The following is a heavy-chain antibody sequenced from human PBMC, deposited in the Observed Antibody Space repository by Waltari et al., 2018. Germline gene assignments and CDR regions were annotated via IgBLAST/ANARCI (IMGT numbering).Heavy chain of an antibody. Sequence: QVQLVQSGAEVKKPGSSVKVSCKASGGTFSSYAISWVRQAPGQGLEWMGGSNPFFGTANYAQKFQGRVTITADKSTSTAYMGLSSLRSEDTAVYYCALSRVEDPRRWFDPWGQGTLVTVSS. D-gene: IGHD2-15*01. V-gene: IGHV1-69*14. CDR2: SNPFFGTA. J-gene: IGHJ5*02. CDR3: ALSRVEDPRRWFDP. CDR1: GGTFSSYA.